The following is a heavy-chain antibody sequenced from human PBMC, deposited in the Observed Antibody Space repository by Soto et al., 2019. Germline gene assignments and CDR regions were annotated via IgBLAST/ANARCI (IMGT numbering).Heavy chain of an antibody. CDR3: ARSASSVTTYYFAL. V-gene: IGHV1-3*01. D-gene: IGHD4-17*01. J-gene: IGHJ2*01. CDR2: INPGNGNT. Sequence: QVQVVQSGAEVKKPGASVKVSCKASGYTFTSYAMHWVRQAPGQRLEWMGWINPGNGNTKNSQKFQRRVTITRHTFASTAYLELSSLRSEDTAVYCCARSASSVTTYYFALWGRGTRVTVSS. CDR1: GYTFTSYA.